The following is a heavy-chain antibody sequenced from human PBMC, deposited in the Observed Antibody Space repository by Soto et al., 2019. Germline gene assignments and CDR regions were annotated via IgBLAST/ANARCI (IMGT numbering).Heavy chain of an antibody. CDR3: WGYCSGGSCYSFDY. V-gene: IGHV3-48*01. J-gene: IGHJ4*02. CDR1: GFTFSSYS. Sequence: EVQLVESGGGLVQPGGSLRLSCAASGFTFSSYSMNWVRQAPGKGLEWVSYISSSSSTIYYADSVKGRFTISRDNDKNSLYLQMNSMRAEDTAVYYCWGYCSGGSCYSFDYWGQGTLVTVSS. D-gene: IGHD2-15*01. CDR2: ISSSSSTI.